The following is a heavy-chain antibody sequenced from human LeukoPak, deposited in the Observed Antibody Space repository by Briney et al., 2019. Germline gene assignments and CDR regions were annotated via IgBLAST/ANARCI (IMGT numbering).Heavy chain of an antibody. CDR1: GYTFTSYG. CDR2: ISAYNGNT. V-gene: IGHV1-18*01. Sequence: ASVKVSCKASGYTFTSYGISWVRQAPGQGLEWMGWISAYNGNTNYAQKPQGRVTMTTDTSTSTAYMELRSLRSDDTAVYYCARVGVVVVAATLGWFDPWGQGTLVTVSS. CDR3: ARVGVVVVAATLGWFDP. D-gene: IGHD2-15*01. J-gene: IGHJ5*02.